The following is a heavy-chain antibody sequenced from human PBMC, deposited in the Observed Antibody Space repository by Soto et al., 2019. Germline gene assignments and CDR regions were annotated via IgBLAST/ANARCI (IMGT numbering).Heavy chain of an antibody. CDR2: ISYDGSNK. J-gene: IGHJ6*02. D-gene: IGHD5-18*01. CDR1: GFTFSSYG. CDR3: AKAAGYSYGYYYYGMDV. Sequence: GGSLRLSCAASGFTFSSYGMHWVRQAPGKGLEWVAVISYDGSNKYYADSVKGRFTISRDNSKNTLYLQMNSLRAEDTAVYYCAKAAGYSYGYYYYGMDVWGQGTTVTVSS. V-gene: IGHV3-30*18.